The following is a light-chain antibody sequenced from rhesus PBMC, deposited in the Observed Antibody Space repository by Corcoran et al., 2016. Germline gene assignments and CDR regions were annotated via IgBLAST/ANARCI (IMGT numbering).Light chain of an antibody. CDR1: SSDIGGYKY. J-gene: IGLJ6*01. CDR3: SSYAGSDTFV. V-gene: IGLV2-32*02. CDR2: EVS. Sequence: QAALTQPRSVSGSPGLSVTISCTGTSSDIGGYKYVSWYQQYPGTAPKLMIFEVSERPSGVSVRFSGSKSGNTASLTISGLQAEDGADYHCSSYAGSDTFVFGSGTRLTVL.